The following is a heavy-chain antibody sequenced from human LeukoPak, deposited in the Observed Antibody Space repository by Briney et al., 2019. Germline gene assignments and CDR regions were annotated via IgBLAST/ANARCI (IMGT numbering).Heavy chain of an antibody. Sequence: ASVKVSCKASEYTLTNYGMNWVRQAPGQGLQWMGTINPSGGGTSYAQKFQGRVTMTRDTSTSTVYMQLNSLRSEDSAMYYCARVRRSGELLDAGRYNWFDPWGQGTLVTVSS. CDR1: EYTLTNYG. CDR3: ARVRRSGELLDAGRYNWFDP. CDR2: INPSGGGT. J-gene: IGHJ5*02. V-gene: IGHV1-46*01. D-gene: IGHD1-26*01.